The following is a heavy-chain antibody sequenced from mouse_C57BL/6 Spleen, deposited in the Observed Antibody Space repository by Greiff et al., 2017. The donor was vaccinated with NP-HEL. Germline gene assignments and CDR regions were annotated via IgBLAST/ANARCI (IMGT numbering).Heavy chain of an antibody. CDR1: GYTFTSYD. Sequence: VQRVESGPELVKPGASVKLSCKASGYTFTSYDINWVEQRPGQGLEWIGWIYPRDGSTKYNEKFKGKATLTVDTSSSTAYMELHSLTSEDSAVYFCARGQYYYYFDYWGQGTTLTVSS. D-gene: IGHD1-1*01. CDR3: ARGQYYYYFDY. V-gene: IGHV1-85*01. CDR2: IYPRDGST. J-gene: IGHJ2*01.